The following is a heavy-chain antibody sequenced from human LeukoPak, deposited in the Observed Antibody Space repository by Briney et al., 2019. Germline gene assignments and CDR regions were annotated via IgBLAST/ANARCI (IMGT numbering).Heavy chain of an antibody. Sequence: SETLSLNCTVSGGSISSYYWSWIPQPAGKGREWIGRIYTGGSTNYNPSLKSRVTISVDKSKNQFSLKLSSVTAADTAVYYCARGISAGVWNGNNYFDYWGQGTLVTVSS. V-gene: IGHV4-4*07. CDR3: ARGISAGVWNGNNYFDY. CDR2: IYTGGST. CDR1: GGSISSYY. D-gene: IGHD1-1*01. J-gene: IGHJ4*02.